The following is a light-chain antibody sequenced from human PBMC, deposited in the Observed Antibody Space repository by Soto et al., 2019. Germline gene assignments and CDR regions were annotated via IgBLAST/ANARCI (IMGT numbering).Light chain of an antibody. CDR2: DVS. J-gene: IGLJ1*01. CDR1: SSDVGGYNY. CDR3: SSYTTSNTRQIV. V-gene: IGLV2-14*01. Sequence: QSVLTQPASVSGSPGQSITISCTGTSSDVGGYNYVSWYQQYPGKAPKFMIYDVSNRPSGVSNHFSGSKSGNTASLTIYGLQAEDEADYYCSSYTTSNTRQIVFGTGTKVTV.